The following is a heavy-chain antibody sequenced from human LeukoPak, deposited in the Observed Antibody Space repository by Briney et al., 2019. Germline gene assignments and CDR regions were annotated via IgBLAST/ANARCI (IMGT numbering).Heavy chain of an antibody. J-gene: IGHJ4*02. Sequence: PSETLSLTCAVSGGSISSGGYSWSWIRQPPGKGLEWIGYIYHSGSTYYNPSLKSRVTISVDRSKNQFSLKLSSVTAADTAVYYCARDRPGYYGSGSYSDYWGQGTLVTVSS. CDR1: GGSISSGGYS. D-gene: IGHD3-10*01. CDR2: IYHSGST. CDR3: ARDRPGYYGSGSYSDY. V-gene: IGHV4-30-2*01.